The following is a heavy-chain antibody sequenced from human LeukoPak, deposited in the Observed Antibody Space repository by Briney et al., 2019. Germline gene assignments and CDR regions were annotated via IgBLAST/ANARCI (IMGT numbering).Heavy chain of an antibody. V-gene: IGHV4-30-4*01. Sequence: SQTLSLTCTVSGGSISSGDYYWGWIRQPPGKGLEWIGYIYYSGSTYYNPSLQSRVTISVDTSKNQFSLKLSSVTAADTAVYYCARGRILGAIAYWGQGTLVTVSS. CDR1: GGSISSGDYY. CDR3: ARGRILGAIAY. J-gene: IGHJ4*02. D-gene: IGHD1-26*01. CDR2: IYYSGST.